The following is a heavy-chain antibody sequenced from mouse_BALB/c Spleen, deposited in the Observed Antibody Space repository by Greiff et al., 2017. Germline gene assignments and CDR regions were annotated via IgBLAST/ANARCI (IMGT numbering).Heavy chain of an antibody. J-gene: IGHJ2*01. CDR3: ARDPVNYFDY. CDR1: GFTFSSYG. CDR2: INSNGGST. Sequence: EVMLVESGGGLVQPGGSLKLSCAASGFTFSSYGMSWVRQTPDKRLELVATINSNGGSTYYPDSVKGRFTISRDNAKNTLYLQMSSLKSEDTAMYYCARDPVNYFDYWGQGTTLTVSS. D-gene: IGHD2-5*01. V-gene: IGHV5-6-3*01.